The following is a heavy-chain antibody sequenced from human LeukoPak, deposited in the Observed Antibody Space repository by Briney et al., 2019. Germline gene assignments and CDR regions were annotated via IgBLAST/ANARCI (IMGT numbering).Heavy chain of an antibody. CDR2: INPNSGGT. CDR1: GYTFTGYY. Sequence: EASVKVSCKASGYTFTGYYMHWVRQAPGQGLEWMGWINPNSGGTNYAQKYQGRDTMTRDTSISTAYMELSRLRSDDTAVYYCARDPPMTTVTASNYYYYGMDVWGQGTTVTVSS. CDR3: ARDPPMTTVTASNYYYYGMDV. D-gene: IGHD4-17*01. V-gene: IGHV1-2*02. J-gene: IGHJ6*02.